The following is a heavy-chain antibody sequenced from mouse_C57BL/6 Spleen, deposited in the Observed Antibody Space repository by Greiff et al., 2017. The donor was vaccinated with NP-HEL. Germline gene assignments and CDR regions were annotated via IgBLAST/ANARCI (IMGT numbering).Heavy chain of an antibody. CDR2: IYPGSGST. Sequence: QVQLQQSGAELVKPGASVKMSCKASGYTFTSYWITWVKQRPGQGLEWIGDIYPGSGSTNYNEKFKSKATLTVDTSSSTAYMQLGSLTSEDSAVYYCARPLTVVAGDYAMDYWGQGTSVTVSS. CDR3: ARPLTVVAGDYAMDY. J-gene: IGHJ4*01. D-gene: IGHD1-1*01. V-gene: IGHV1-55*01. CDR1: GYTFTSYW.